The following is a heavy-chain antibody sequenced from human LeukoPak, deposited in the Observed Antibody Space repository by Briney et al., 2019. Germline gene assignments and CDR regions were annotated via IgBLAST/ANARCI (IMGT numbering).Heavy chain of an antibody. CDR1: GGSISSYY. CDR3: ARASPPVVVPAARRYYYYYYMDV. CDR2: IYYSGSS. V-gene: IGHV4-59*01. D-gene: IGHD2-2*01. Sequence: PSETLSLTCTVSGGSISSYYWSWIQQPPGKGLEWIGYIYYSGSSNYNPSLKSRVTISVDTSKNQFSLKLSSVTAADTAVYYCARASPPVVVPAARRYYYYYYMDVWGKGTTVTVSS. J-gene: IGHJ6*03.